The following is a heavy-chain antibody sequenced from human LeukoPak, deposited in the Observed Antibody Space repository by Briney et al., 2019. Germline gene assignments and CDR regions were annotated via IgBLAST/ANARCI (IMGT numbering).Heavy chain of an antibody. CDR3: ARRQRILVAGDFDY. CDR2: ISYSGST. D-gene: IGHD3-3*01. V-gene: IGHV4-39*07. Sequence: SETLSLTCTVSGGYISSSSYYWDWIRQSTGKGLEWIGSISYSGSTYYNPSLKSRVTISVDTSKNQFSLKLSSVTAADTAVYYCARRQRILVAGDFDYWGQGTLVTVSS. CDR1: GGYISSSSYY. J-gene: IGHJ4*02.